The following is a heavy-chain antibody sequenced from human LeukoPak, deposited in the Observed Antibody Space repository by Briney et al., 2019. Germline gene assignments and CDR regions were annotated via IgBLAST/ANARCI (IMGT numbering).Heavy chain of an antibody. V-gene: IGHV3-30*03. CDR2: ISYDGSNK. J-gene: IGHJ4*02. CDR1: GFTFSSYG. Sequence: GGSLRLSCAAPGFTFSSYGMHWVRQAPGKGLEWVAVISYDGSNKYYADSVKGRFTISRDNSKNTLYLQMNSLRAEDTAVYYCARDMGGIAVPLIDYWGQGTLVTVSS. CDR3: ARDMGGIAVPLIDY. D-gene: IGHD6-19*01.